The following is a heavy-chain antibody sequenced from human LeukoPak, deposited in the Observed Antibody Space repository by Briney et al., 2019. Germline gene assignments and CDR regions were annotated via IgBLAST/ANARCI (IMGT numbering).Heavy chain of an antibody. CDR2: IYYSGST. CDR3: AREDGYNLSWYFDL. Sequence: SETLSLTCTVSGGSISSGGYYWSWIRQHTGKGLEWIGYIYYSGSTYYNPSLKSRVTISVDTSKNQFSLKLSSVTAADTAMYYCAREDGYNLSWYFDLWGRGTLVTVSS. V-gene: IGHV4-31*03. J-gene: IGHJ2*01. D-gene: IGHD5-24*01. CDR1: GGSISSGGYY.